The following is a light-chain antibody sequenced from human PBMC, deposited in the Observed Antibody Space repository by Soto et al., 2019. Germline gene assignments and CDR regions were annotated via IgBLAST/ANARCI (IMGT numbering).Light chain of an antibody. CDR2: EVS. J-gene: IGLJ1*01. Sequence: QSVLTQPASVSGSPGQSITISCTGTSSDVGGYNYVSWYQQHPGKAPKLIIYEVSDRPSGVSNRFSGSKSGNTASLTISGLQAEDADDYYCSSYTIISTYVFGTGTKVTVL. V-gene: IGLV2-14*01. CDR1: SSDVGGYNY. CDR3: SSYTIISTYV.